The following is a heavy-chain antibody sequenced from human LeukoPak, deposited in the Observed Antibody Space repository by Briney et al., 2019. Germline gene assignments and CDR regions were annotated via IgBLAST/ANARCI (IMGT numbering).Heavy chain of an antibody. CDR3: GTGRYRSSSEFDY. V-gene: IGHV3-33*01. CDR2: IYHDGSNQ. CDR1: GFTFSNYG. J-gene: IGHJ4*02. Sequence: GGSLRLSCAASGFTFSNYGMHWVRQAPGKGLEWVAVIYHDGSNQYYADSVRGRFTISRDNSRDTLYLKMDILTAEDSAVYYCGTGRYRSSSEFDYWGQGTLVTVSS. D-gene: IGHD6-6*01.